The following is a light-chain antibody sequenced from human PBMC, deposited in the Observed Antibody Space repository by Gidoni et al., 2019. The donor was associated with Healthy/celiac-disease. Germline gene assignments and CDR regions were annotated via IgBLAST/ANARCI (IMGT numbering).Light chain of an antibody. CDR3: QQNYSTPYT. V-gene: IGKV1-39*01. CDR1: QSISSY. J-gene: IGKJ2*01. Sequence: DIQMTQSPSSLSASVGDRVTITCRASQSISSYLNWYQQKPGKAPKLLIYAASSLQSGVPSRFSGSGSGTDFTLTISRLQPEDFATYYCQQNYSTPYTFGQGTKLEIK. CDR2: AAS.